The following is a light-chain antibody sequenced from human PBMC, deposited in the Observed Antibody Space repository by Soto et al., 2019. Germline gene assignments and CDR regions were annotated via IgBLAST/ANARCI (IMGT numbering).Light chain of an antibody. Sequence: DIQMTQSPSSLSASMGDRVTITCRASQGVNNYLVWFQQKPGTAPKTLIYAASSLQGGVPSRFSGSGSGTVFTLTISSLQPEDFATYFCLQYSEYPITFGQGTRLDIK. CDR2: AAS. V-gene: IGKV1-16*01. J-gene: IGKJ5*01. CDR1: QGVNNY. CDR3: LQYSEYPIT.